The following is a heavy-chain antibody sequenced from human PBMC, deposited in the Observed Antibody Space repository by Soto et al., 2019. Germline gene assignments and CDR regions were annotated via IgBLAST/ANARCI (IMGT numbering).Heavy chain of an antibody. J-gene: IGHJ4*02. CDR1: GGSISSSSYY. CDR3: ARLPLRGSKSRQDY. Sequence: PSETLSLTCTVSGGSISSSSYYWGWIRQPPGKGLEWIGSIYYSGSTYYNPSLKSRVTISVDTSENQFSLKLSSVTAADTAVYYCARLPLRGSKSRQDYWGQGTLVTVS. V-gene: IGHV4-39*01. D-gene: IGHD5-12*01. CDR2: IYYSGST.